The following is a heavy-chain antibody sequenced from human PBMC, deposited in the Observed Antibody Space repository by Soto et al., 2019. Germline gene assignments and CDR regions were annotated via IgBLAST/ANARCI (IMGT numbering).Heavy chain of an antibody. D-gene: IGHD6-13*01. CDR1: GGTFSSYT. CDR3: ATSSSWYYFDY. J-gene: IGHJ4*02. V-gene: IGHV1-24*01. CDR2: FDPEDGET. Sequence: ASVKVSCKGSGGTFSSYTISWVRQAPGKGLEWMGGFDPEDGETIYAQKFQGRVTMTEDTSTDTAYMELSSLRSEDTAVYYCATSSSWYYFDYWGQGTLVTVSS.